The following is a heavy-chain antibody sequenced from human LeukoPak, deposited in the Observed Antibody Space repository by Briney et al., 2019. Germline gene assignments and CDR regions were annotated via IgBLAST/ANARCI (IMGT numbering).Heavy chain of an antibody. D-gene: IGHD2-2*01. J-gene: IGHJ6*03. CDR1: GFTFSSYA. Sequence: GGSLRLSCAASGFTFSSYAMSWVRQAPGKGPEWVSGINWNGGSTGYADSVKGRFTISRDNAKNSLYLQMNSLRAEDTALYYCARTSVYCSSTSCNYYYYYMDVWGKGTTVTVSS. CDR3: ARTSVYCSSTSCNYYYYYMDV. V-gene: IGHV3-20*04. CDR2: INWNGGST.